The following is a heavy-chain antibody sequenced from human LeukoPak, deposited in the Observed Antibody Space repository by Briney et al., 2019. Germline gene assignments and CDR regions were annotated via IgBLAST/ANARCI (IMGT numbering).Heavy chain of an antibody. V-gene: IGHV4-39*07. CDR2: INHSGST. J-gene: IGHJ4*02. CDR3: AGGYSYGSHFDY. D-gene: IGHD5-18*01. Sequence: SETLSLTCTVSGGSISSSSYYWGWIRQPPGKGLEWIGEINHSGSTNYNPSLKSRVTISVDTSKNQFSLKLSSVTAADTAVYYCAGGYSYGSHFDYWGQGTLVTVSS. CDR1: GGSISSSSYY.